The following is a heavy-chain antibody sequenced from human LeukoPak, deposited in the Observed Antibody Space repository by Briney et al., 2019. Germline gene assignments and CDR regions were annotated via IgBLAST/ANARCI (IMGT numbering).Heavy chain of an antibody. Sequence: GGSLRLSCAASGFTFSNYGVHWVRQAPGKGLEWGAVRWYDGSNKNYADSVTGRFTISRDNSKNTLYLQMNSLRAEDTAVYYCAKDSSSSNYYYGMDVWGQGTTVTVSS. CDR3: AKDSSSSNYYYGMDV. CDR1: GFTFSNYG. V-gene: IGHV3-30*02. J-gene: IGHJ6*02. D-gene: IGHD6-6*01. CDR2: RWYDGSNK.